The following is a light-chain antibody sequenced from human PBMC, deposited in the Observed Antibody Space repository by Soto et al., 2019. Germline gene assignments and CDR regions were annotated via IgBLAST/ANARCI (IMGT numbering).Light chain of an antibody. CDR3: QQYNSYSRT. Sequence: DIQMTQSPSTLSASVGDRVTITCRASQSISPWLAWYQQKPGKAPKLLIYKASSLESGVPSRFSRRGSGTEFTLSIRRLQPDDFATHFCQQYNSYSRTFGQGTKVQIK. J-gene: IGKJ1*01. CDR2: KAS. V-gene: IGKV1-5*03. CDR1: QSISPW.